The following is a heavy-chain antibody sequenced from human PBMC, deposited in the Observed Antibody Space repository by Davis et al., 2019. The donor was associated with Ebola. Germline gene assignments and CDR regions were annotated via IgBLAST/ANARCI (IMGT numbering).Heavy chain of an antibody. Sequence: GESLKISCAASGFTFSGYGMHWVRQAPGQGLEWVAFIRYDGSNKYYADSVKGRFTISRDNSKNTLYLQMNSLRAEDTAVYYCAKDGASIAALYYYGMDVWGQGTTVTVSS. V-gene: IGHV3-30*02. J-gene: IGHJ6*02. CDR3: AKDGASIAALYYYGMDV. CDR1: GFTFSGYG. D-gene: IGHD6-6*01. CDR2: IRYDGSNK.